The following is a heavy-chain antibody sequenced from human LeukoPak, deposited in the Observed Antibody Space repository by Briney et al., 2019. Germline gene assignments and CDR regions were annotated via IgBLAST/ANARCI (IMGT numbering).Heavy chain of an antibody. CDR3: ARHRGLWFGELRFDY. D-gene: IGHD3-10*01. V-gene: IGHV4-34*01. Sequence: SETLSLTCAVYGGSFSGYYWSWIRQPPGKGLEWIGEINHGGSTNYNPSLKSRVTISVDTSKNQFSLKLSSVTAADTAVYYCARHRGLWFGELRFDYWGQGTLVTVSS. CDR2: INHGGST. CDR1: GGSFSGYY. J-gene: IGHJ4*02.